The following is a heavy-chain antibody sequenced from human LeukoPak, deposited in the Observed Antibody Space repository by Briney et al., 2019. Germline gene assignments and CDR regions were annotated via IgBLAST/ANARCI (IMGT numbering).Heavy chain of an antibody. Sequence: VASVNVSCKASGYTFTGIGITWVRQAPGQGLEWMGWISTYNGNTNYAQKFQGRVTMTRDTSTNTVYMELSSLRSEDTAVYYCARGLGSGSYYGSWGQGTLVTVSS. J-gene: IGHJ5*02. D-gene: IGHD3-10*01. CDR3: ARGLGSGSYYGS. CDR1: GYTFTGIG. CDR2: ISTYNGNT. V-gene: IGHV1-18*01.